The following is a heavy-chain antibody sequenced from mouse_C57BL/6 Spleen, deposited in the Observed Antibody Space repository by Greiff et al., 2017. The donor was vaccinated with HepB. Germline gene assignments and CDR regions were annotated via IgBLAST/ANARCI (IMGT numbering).Heavy chain of an antibody. V-gene: IGHV1-18*01. CDR3: ARSSSYDGYYQAWFAY. D-gene: IGHD2-3*01. J-gene: IGHJ3*01. CDR1: GYTFTDYN. CDR2: INPNNGGT. Sequence: VQLQQSGPELVKPGASVKIPCKASGYTFTDYNMDWVKQSHGKSLEWIGDINPNNGGTIYNQKFKGKATLTVDKSSSTAYMELRSLTSEDTAVYYCARSSSYDGYYQAWFAYWGQGTLVTVSA.